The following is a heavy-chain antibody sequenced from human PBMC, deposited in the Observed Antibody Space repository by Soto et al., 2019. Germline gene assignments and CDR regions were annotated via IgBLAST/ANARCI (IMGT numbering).Heavy chain of an antibody. D-gene: IGHD6-13*01. CDR3: ATDYSRGAGY. V-gene: IGHV3-30-3*01. J-gene: IGHJ4*02. CDR2: ISYDGSNK. Sequence: GGSLRLSCAASGFTFSDYALHWVRQAPGKGLEWVAVISYDGSNKYYADSAKGRFTISRDNSKNTLYLQMNSLRPEDTALYYCATDYSRGAGYWGQGTRVTVSS. CDR1: GFTFSDYA.